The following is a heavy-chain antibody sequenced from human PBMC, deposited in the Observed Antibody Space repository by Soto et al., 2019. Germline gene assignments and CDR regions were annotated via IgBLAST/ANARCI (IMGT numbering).Heavy chain of an antibody. Sequence: GGSLRLSCAASGFTFSSYSMNWVRQAPGKGLEWVSSISSSSSYIYYADSVKGRFTISRDNAKNSLYLQMNSLRAEDTAVYYCARDLAYCGGDCYSGPSHEYFQHWGQGTLVTVSS. CDR2: ISSSSSYI. CDR1: GFTFSSYS. CDR3: ARDLAYCGGDCYSGPSHEYFQH. D-gene: IGHD2-21*01. V-gene: IGHV3-21*01. J-gene: IGHJ1*01.